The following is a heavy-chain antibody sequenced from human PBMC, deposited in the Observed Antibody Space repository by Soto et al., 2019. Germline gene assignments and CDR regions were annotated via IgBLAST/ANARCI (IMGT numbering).Heavy chain of an antibody. D-gene: IGHD4-17*01. J-gene: IGHJ6*02. Sequence: QEQLVESGGGEVQPGRSLTISCAASGFTFSTYGMHWVRQTPGKGLEWVAVISYDGTNKFYSDSVKGRFTISRDNFKNTLTLQMNSLRADDTAVYSCAKDLQSYGDYDYYCYGMDVWGLGTRVTVSS. V-gene: IGHV3-30*18. CDR2: ISYDGTNK. CDR1: GFTFSTYG. CDR3: AKDLQSYGDYDYYCYGMDV.